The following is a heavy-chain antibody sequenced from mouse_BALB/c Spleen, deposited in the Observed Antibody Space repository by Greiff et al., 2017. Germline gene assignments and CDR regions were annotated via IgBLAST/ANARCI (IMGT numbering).Heavy chain of an antibody. D-gene: IGHD1-1*01. CDR1: GFTFSSYG. CDR3: ARQEGFITTSFAY. J-gene: IGHJ3*01. CDR2: ISSGGSYT. V-gene: IGHV5-6*02. Sequence: EVMLVESGGDLVKPGGSLKLSCAASGFTFSSYGMSWVRQTPDKRLEWVATISSGGSYTYYPDSVKGRFTISRDNAKNTLYLQMSSLKSEDTAMYYCARQEGFITTSFAYWGQGTLVTVSA.